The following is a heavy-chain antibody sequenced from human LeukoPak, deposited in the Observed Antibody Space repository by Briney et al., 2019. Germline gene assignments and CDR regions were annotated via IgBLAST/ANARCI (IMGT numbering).Heavy chain of an antibody. CDR1: GFTFSSYA. CDR2: ISGSGGST. CDR3: AKSIVAVAGTDY. Sequence: SGGSLRLSCAASGFTFSSYAMSWVRQAPGKGLEWVSAISGSGGSTYYADSVKGRFTISRDNSKNTLYLPMNSLRAEDTAVYYCAKSIVAVAGTDYWGQGTLVTVSS. D-gene: IGHD6-19*01. J-gene: IGHJ4*02. V-gene: IGHV3-23*01.